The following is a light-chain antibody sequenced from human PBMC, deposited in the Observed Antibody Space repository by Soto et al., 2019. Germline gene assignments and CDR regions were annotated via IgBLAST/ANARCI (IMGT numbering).Light chain of an antibody. V-gene: IGLV2-14*01. CDR3: SSHTSSRTYV. CDR1: SSDVGGYNY. J-gene: IGLJ1*01. Sequence: QSALTQPASVSGSPGQSITISCTGTSSDVGGYNYVSWYQQHPGQSPKLMIYDVSNRPSGVSNRFSGSKSGNTASLTISGLQAEDEADSYCSSHTSSRTYVFGTVTKLTVI. CDR2: DVS.